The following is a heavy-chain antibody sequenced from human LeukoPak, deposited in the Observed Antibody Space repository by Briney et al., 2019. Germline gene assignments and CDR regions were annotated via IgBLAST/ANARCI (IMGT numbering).Heavy chain of an antibody. Sequence: GASVKVSCKASGYTFTSYAMHWVRQAPGQRLEWMGWINPNSGGTNYAQKFQGRVTMTRDTSISTAYMELSSLRSEDTAVYYCAREVAQQLARRFDYWGQGTLATVSS. J-gene: IGHJ4*02. CDR2: INPNSGGT. CDR3: AREVAQQLARRFDY. CDR1: GYTFTSYA. D-gene: IGHD6-13*01. V-gene: IGHV1-2*02.